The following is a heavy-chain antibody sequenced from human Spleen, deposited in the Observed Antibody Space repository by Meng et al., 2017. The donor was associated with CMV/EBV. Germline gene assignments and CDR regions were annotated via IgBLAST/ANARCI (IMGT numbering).Heavy chain of an antibody. J-gene: IGHJ4*02. D-gene: IGHD6-19*01. CDR3: ARRLGSREIDY. Sequence: CTVSGGSISSGGYYWSWIRQHPGKGLEWIGYIYYSGSTYYNPSLKSRVTISVDTSKNQFSLKLSSVTAADTAVYYCARRLGSREIDYWGQGTLVTVSS. V-gene: IGHV4-31*03. CDR2: IYYSGST. CDR1: GGSISSGGYY.